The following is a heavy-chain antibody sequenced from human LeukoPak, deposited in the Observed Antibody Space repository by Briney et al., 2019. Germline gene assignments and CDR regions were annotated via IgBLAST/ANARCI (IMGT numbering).Heavy chain of an antibody. CDR1: GGTFITYT. D-gene: IGHD6-13*01. J-gene: IGHJ4*02. Sequence: SVKVSCKASGGTFITYTISWVRQAPGQGLEWMGRIIPILGIANYPQKFQGRVTITADKSTSTAYVELSSLRSEDTAVYYCASSPGSSSWRSTIDYWGQGTLVTVSS. CDR2: IIPILGIA. V-gene: IGHV1-69*02. CDR3: ASSPGSSSWRSTIDY.